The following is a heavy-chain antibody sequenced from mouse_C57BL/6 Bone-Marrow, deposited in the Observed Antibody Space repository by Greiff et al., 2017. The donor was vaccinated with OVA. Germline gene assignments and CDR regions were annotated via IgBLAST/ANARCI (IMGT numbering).Heavy chain of an antibody. CDR2: IWSDGST. Sequence: VQLKESGPGLVAPSQSLSITCTVSGFSLTSYGVHWVRQPPGKGLEWLVVIWSDGSTTYNSALKSRLSISKDNSKSQVFLKMNSLQTDDTAMYYCARHAEKYYGSSPHWYFDVWGTGTTVTVSS. D-gene: IGHD1-1*01. V-gene: IGHV2-6-1*01. CDR1: GFSLTSYG. CDR3: ARHAEKYYGSSPHWYFDV. J-gene: IGHJ1*03.